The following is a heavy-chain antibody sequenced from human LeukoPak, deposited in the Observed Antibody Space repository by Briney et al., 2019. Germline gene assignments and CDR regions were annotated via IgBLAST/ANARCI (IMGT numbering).Heavy chain of an antibody. V-gene: IGHV6-1*01. CDR3: AREFPHYDFWSGYYHYYYYYMDV. J-gene: IGHJ6*03. CDR1: GDSVSSNSAA. Sequence: SQTLSLTCAISGDSVSSNSAAWNWIRQSPSRGLEWLGRTYYRSKWYNDYAVSVKSRITINPGTSKNQFSLQLNSVTPEDTAVYYCAREFPHYDFWSGYYHYYYYYMDVWGKGTTVTVSS. D-gene: IGHD3-3*01. CDR2: TYYRSKWYN.